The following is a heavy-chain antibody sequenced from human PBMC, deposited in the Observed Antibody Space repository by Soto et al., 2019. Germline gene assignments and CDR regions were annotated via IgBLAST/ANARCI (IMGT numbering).Heavy chain of an antibody. Sequence: KTSETLSLTCTVSGGSFSGYFWTWIRQPPGKGLEWLAEINYSGITNYNPSVESRVSMSVDTSKNQFSLRLYSVTAADTAVYYCVRGPYNYNSRYFDYWGQGTLVTVSS. J-gene: IGHJ4*02. CDR3: VRGPYNYNSRYFDY. V-gene: IGHV4-34*01. CDR1: GGSFSGYF. D-gene: IGHD1-1*01. CDR2: INYSGIT.